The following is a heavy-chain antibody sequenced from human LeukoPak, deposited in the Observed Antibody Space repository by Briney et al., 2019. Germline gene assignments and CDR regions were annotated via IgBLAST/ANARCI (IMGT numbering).Heavy chain of an antibody. CDR3: ARDSDYSGNGNGDWFDP. D-gene: IGHD4-11*01. CDR2: ISTYTGVT. Sequence: ASVNVSCKSSGFSFTSFGVTWVRQAPGQGLEWMGWISTYTGVTHYAEKFEDRVTMSIDTSTTTAYMELRSLRYDDTAVYYCARDSDYSGNGNGDWFDPWGQGTVVTVSS. J-gene: IGHJ5*02. V-gene: IGHV1-18*04. CDR1: GFSFTSFG.